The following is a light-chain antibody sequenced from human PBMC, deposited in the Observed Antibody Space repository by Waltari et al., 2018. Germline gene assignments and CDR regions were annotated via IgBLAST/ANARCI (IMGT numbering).Light chain of an antibody. CDR3: MQATQLPWT. V-gene: IGKV2-24*01. Sequence: DIVMTQTPLSSPVTLGQPASISCRASQSPVHSDGTTYLSWLHQRPGQPPRLLLYKISNRFSGVPDRFSGSGAGTDFTLKISRVEAEDVGTYYCMQATQLPWTFGQGTKVEIK. J-gene: IGKJ1*01. CDR1: QSPVHSDGTTY. CDR2: KIS.